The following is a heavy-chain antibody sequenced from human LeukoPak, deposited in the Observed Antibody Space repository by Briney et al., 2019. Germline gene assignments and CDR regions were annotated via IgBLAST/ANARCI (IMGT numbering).Heavy chain of an antibody. CDR2: IKQDGTDK. CDR1: GFTFSYYW. Sequence: PGGSLRLSCAASGFTFSYYWMSWVRQAPGKGLEWVANIKQDGTDKYYVDSVRGRFTISRDDAKNSLYLQMNSLRAEDTAVYYCARARAYSYGYIGYYFDYWGQGTLVTVSS. J-gene: IGHJ4*02. CDR3: ARARAYSYGYIGYYFDY. V-gene: IGHV3-7*01. D-gene: IGHD5-18*01.